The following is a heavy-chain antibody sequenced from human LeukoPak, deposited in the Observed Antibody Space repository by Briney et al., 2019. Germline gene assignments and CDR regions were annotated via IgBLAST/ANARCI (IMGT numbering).Heavy chain of an antibody. CDR1: GYTFTSYG. D-gene: IGHD3-3*01. J-gene: IGHJ4*02. CDR2: MNPNSGNT. CDR3: ARGEWSNYGGY. Sequence: ASVKVSRKGSGYTFTSYGINWVRQAPGQGLEWMGWMNPNSGNTGYTQKVQGKVTMTRNTSISTAYMELNSLRSEDAAVYYCARGEWSNYGGYWGQGTLVTVSS. V-gene: IGHV1-8*01.